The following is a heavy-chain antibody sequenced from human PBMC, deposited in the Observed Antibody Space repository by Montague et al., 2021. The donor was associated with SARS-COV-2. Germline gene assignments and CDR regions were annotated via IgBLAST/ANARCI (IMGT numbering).Heavy chain of an antibody. CDR1: GGSNSSSSHY. CDR3: ARHSGDYTIFGVVIYYMDV. V-gene: IGHV4-39*01. Sequence: SETLSLTCTVSGGSNSSSSHYWGWIRQPPGKGLEWIGSIYYSGSTYYNPSLKSRVTISVDTSKNQFSLKLSSVTAADTAVFYCARHSGDYTIFGVVIYYMDVWGKGTTVTVSS. CDR2: IYYSGST. J-gene: IGHJ6*03. D-gene: IGHD3-3*01.